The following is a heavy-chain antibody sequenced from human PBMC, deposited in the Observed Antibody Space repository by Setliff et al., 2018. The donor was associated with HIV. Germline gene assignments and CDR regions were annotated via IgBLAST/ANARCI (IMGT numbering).Heavy chain of an antibody. D-gene: IGHD3-9*01. CDR3: ARDNGRYFDRGWFDP. CDR2: ISSSGSTI. V-gene: IGHV3-48*03. Sequence: PGGSLRLSCAASGFTFSTYWMSWVRQAPGKGLEWVSYISSSGSTIYYADSVKGRFTISRDSAKNSLYLQMNSLRAEDTAVYYCARDNGRYFDRGWFDPWGQGALVTVSS. CDR1: GFTFSTYW. J-gene: IGHJ5*02.